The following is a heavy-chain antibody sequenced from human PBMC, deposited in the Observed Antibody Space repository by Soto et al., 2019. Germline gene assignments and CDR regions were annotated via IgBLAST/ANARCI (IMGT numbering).Heavy chain of an antibody. D-gene: IGHD6-19*01. CDR1: GFTFSSNY. J-gene: IGHJ4*02. Sequence: GRPLRLSCVASGFTFSSNYMTWVRQAPGKGLEYVSAISSNGGSTYYANSVKGRFTISRDNSKNTLYLQMGSLRAEDMAVYYCARGFGWLDYWGQGTLVTVSS. V-gene: IGHV3-64*01. CDR2: ISSNGGST. CDR3: ARGFGWLDY.